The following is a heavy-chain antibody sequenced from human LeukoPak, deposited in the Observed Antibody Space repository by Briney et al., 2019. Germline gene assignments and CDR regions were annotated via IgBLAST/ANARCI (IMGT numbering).Heavy chain of an antibody. CDR3: AKGVVVMPATRFDS. D-gene: IGHD2-15*01. J-gene: IGHJ5*01. V-gene: IGHV3-23*01. CDR1: GFTFEMYA. Sequence: GGSLRLSCTASGFTFEMYAMSWVRQAPGKGLEWVSGISGAGGSLYYADSVKGRFTISRDNSKDALYLQMNNVRPEDTSVYYCAKGVVVMPATRFDSWSQGTRVTVSS. CDR2: ISGAGGSL.